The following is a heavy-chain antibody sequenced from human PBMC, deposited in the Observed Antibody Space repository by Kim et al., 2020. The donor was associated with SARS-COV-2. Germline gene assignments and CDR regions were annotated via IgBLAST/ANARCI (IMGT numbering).Heavy chain of an antibody. V-gene: IGHV4-34*01. D-gene: IGHD3-10*01. CDR1: GGSFSGYY. Sequence: SETLSLTCAVYGGSFSGYYWSWIRQPPGKGLEWIGEINHSGSTNYNPSLKSRVTISVDTSKNQFSLKLSSVTAADTAVYYCARVKGYYYGSGSYGYWGQGTLVTVSS. J-gene: IGHJ4*02. CDR2: INHSGST. CDR3: ARVKGYYYGSGSYGY.